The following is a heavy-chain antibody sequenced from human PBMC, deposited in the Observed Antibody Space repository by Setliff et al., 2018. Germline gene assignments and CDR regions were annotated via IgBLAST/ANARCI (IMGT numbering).Heavy chain of an antibody. V-gene: IGHV4-61*09. CDR1: DDSISSRHYY. CDR2: IYTSWST. Sequence: SETLSLTCTVSDDSISSRHYYWSWIRQPAGKGLEWLGQIYTSWSTNYNPSLKGRATLSIDASKSQFSLKLSSVTAADTAVYYCAKDVGDGYGVDAYASGGFDIWGQGTLVTVSS. CDR3: AKDVGDGYGVDAYASGGFDI. D-gene: IGHD5-18*01. J-gene: IGHJ3*02.